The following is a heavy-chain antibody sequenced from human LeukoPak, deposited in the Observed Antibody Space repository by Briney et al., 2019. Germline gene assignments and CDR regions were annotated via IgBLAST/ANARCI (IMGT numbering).Heavy chain of an antibody. CDR2: ISWNSGSV. CDR1: GFTFDDYA. V-gene: IGHV3-9*01. CDR3: AKDAAAAGTRWFDP. Sequence: SLRLSCAASGFTFDDYAMHWVRQAPGKGLEWVSGISWNSGSVGYADSVKGRFTISRDNAKNSLYLQMNSLRAEDTALYYCAKDAAAAGTRWFDPWGQGTLVTVSS. J-gene: IGHJ5*02. D-gene: IGHD6-13*01.